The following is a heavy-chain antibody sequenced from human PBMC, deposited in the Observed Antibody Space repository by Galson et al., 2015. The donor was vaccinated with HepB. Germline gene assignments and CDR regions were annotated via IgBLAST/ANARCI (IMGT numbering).Heavy chain of an antibody. CDR2: INPNSGGT. CDR1: GYTFTGYY. CDR3: ARDGGGYSNYRNYYYYGMDV. Sequence: SVKVSCKASGYTFTGYYMHWVRQAPGQGLEWMGWINPNSGGTNYAQKFQGWVTMTRDTSISTAYMELSRLRSDDTAVYYCARDGGGYSNYRNYYYYGMDVWGQGTTVTVSS. J-gene: IGHJ6*02. D-gene: IGHD4-11*01. V-gene: IGHV1-2*04.